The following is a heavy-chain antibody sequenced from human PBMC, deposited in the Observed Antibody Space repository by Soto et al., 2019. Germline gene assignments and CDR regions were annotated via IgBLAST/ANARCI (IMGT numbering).Heavy chain of an antibody. CDR3: ARDRPLGYCSSTSFYAYYYGMEV. V-gene: IGHV1-2*04. Sequence: ASGKVSCKASGYTFTGYYMHWVRQAPGQGLEWMGWINPNSGGTNYAQKFQGWVTMTRDTSISTAYMELSRLRSDDTALYYCARDRPLGYCSSTSFYAYYYGMEVWGQGTTVTVSS. D-gene: IGHD2-2*01. CDR2: INPNSGGT. CDR1: GYTFTGYY. J-gene: IGHJ6*02.